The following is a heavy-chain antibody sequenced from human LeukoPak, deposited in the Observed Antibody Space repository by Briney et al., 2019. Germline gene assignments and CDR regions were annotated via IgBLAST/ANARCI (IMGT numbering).Heavy chain of an antibody. CDR1: GYTFTGYY. J-gene: IGHJ4*02. Sequence: ASVKVSCKASGYTFTGYYMHWVRQAPGQGLEWMGWINPNSGGTNFAQKFQGRVTMTRDTSISTAYMELSRLRSDDTAVYYCARDFWSGYSNDYWGQGTLVTVSS. D-gene: IGHD3-3*01. V-gene: IGHV1-2*02. CDR2: INPNSGGT. CDR3: ARDFWSGYSNDY.